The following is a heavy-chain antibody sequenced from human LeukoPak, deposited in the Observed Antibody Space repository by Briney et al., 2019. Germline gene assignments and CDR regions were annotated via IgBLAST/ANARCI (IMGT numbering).Heavy chain of an antibody. J-gene: IGHJ6*02. Sequence: SETLSLTCAVYGGSFSGYYWSWIRQPPGKGLEWIGEINHSGSTNYNPSLKSRVTISVDTSKNQFSLKLSSVTAADTAVYYCARGGITMVRGVIITGPRYYYYYGMDVWGQGTTVTVSS. CDR2: INHSGST. D-gene: IGHD3-10*01. CDR1: GGSFSGYY. V-gene: IGHV4-34*01. CDR3: ARGGITMVRGVIITGPRYYYYYGMDV.